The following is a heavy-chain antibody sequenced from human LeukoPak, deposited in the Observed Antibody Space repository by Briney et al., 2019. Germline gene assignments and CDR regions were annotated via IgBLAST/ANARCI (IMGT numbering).Heavy chain of an antibody. V-gene: IGHV1-2*02. Sequence: ASVKVSCKASGYTITGYYMHWVRQAPGQGLEWMGWLNPNSGGTNYAQKFQGRVTMTRDTSISTAYMALSRLRSDHRAVGYCARGFYYDSSGSPDDGMDVWGQRTTVTVSS. J-gene: IGHJ6*02. CDR3: ARGFYYDSSGSPDDGMDV. CDR2: LNPNSGGT. CDR1: GYTITGYY. D-gene: IGHD3-22*01.